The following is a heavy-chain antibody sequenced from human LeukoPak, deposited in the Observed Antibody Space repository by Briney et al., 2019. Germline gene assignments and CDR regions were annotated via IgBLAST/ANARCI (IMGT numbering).Heavy chain of an antibody. CDR3: ARGNRFGELFYYYYYMDV. D-gene: IGHD3-10*01. Sequence: ASVKVSCKASGYTFTSYDINWVRQATGQGLEWMGWMNPNSGNTGYAQKFQGRVTITRNTSISTAYMELSSLRSEDTAVYYCARGNRFGELFYYYYYMDVWGKGTTVTVSS. V-gene: IGHV1-8*03. CDR2: MNPNSGNT. CDR1: GYTFTSYD. J-gene: IGHJ6*03.